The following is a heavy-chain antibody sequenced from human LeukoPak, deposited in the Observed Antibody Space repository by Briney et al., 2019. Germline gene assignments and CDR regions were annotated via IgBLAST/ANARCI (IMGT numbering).Heavy chain of an antibody. CDR3: ASLSTPEYYFDY. V-gene: IGHV1-2*02. D-gene: IGHD2-15*01. Sequence: ASVKVSCKASGYTFTGYYMHWVRQAPGQGLEWMGWINPNSGGTNYAQKFQGRVTMTRDTSISTAYMELCRLRSDDTAVYYCASLSTPEYYFDYWGQGTLVTVSS. J-gene: IGHJ4*02. CDR1: GYTFTGYY. CDR2: INPNSGGT.